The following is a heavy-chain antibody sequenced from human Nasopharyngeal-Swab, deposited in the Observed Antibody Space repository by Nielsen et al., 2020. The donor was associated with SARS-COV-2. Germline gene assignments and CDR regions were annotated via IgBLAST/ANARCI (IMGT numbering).Heavy chain of an antibody. CDR2: ISGSGGST. Sequence: GESLKISCAASGFTFSNAWMSWVRQAPGQGLEWVSAISGSGGSTYYADSVKGRFTISRDNSKNTLYLQMNSLRAEDTAVYYCAKDLANYYGSGSYLVDYWGQGTLVTVSS. D-gene: IGHD3-10*01. V-gene: IGHV3-23*01. CDR3: AKDLANYYGSGSYLVDY. J-gene: IGHJ4*02. CDR1: GFTFSNAW.